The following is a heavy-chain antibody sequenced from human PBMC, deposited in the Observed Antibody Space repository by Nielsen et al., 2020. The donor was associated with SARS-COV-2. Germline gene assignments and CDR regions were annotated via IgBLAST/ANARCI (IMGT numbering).Heavy chain of an antibody. D-gene: IGHD4-17*01. J-gene: IGHJ5*02. V-gene: IGHV4-39*07. CDR3: ARDFRGSDYGDYFVRFDP. CDR1: GGSISSSSYF. CDR2: IYYSGST. Sequence: SETLSLTCTVSGGSISSSSYFWGWIRQPPGKGLEWIGSIYYSGSTYYNPSLQSRVTISVDTSKNQFSLKLSSVTAADTAVYYCARDFRGSDYGDYFVRFDPWGQGTLVTVSS.